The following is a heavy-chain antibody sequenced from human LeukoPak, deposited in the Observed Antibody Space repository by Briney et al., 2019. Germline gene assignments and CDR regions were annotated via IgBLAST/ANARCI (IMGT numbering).Heavy chain of an antibody. CDR3: TRDWTGIAVAGTIDY. D-gene: IGHD6-19*01. Sequence: GGSLRLSCTASGFTFGDYAMSWFRQALGKGLEWVGFIRSKAYGGTTEYAASVKGRFTISRDDSKSIAYLQMNSLKTEDTAVYYCTRDWTGIAVAGTIDYWGQGTLVTVSS. CDR1: GFTFGDYA. CDR2: IRSKAYGGTT. J-gene: IGHJ4*02. V-gene: IGHV3-49*03.